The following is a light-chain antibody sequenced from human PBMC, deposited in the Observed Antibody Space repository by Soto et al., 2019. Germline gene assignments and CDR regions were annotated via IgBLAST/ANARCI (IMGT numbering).Light chain of an antibody. CDR1: HDIGSY. CDR2: GAS. Sequence: AIRMTQSPSSLSASTGDRVAITCRASHDIGSYLAWYQQKPGQAPDLLIYGASTLQSGVPSRFSGGGSGTNFTLTISCLQSEDFATYYCQHYNNYPWTFGQGTEVEVK. V-gene: IGKV1-8*01. CDR3: QHYNNYPWT. J-gene: IGKJ1*01.